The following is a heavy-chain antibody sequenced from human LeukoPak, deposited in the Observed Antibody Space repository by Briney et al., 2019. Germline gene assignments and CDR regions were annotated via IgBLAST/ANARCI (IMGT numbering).Heavy chain of an antibody. Sequence: GGSLRLSCAASGFTFSDAWMSWVRQAPGKGLEWVGRIKSKPDGGTIDYAAPVKGRFTISRDDSKDTLYLQMDSLKIEDTAVYFCTTHRRDGYLFDCWGQGTLVTVSS. J-gene: IGHJ4*02. CDR1: GFTFSDAW. CDR2: IKSKPDGGTI. D-gene: IGHD5-24*01. CDR3: TTHRRDGYLFDC. V-gene: IGHV3-15*01.